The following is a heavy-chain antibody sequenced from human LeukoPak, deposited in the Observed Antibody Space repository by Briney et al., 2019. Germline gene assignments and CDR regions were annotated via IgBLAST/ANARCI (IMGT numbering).Heavy chain of an antibody. CDR2: ISYDGSNK. CDR1: EFTFSSYG. D-gene: IGHD3-22*01. J-gene: IGHJ3*01. V-gene: IGHV3-30*18. Sequence: GGSLRLSCAASEFTFSSYGMHWVRQAPGKGLEWVAVISYDGSNKYYADSVKGRFTISRDNSKNTLYLQMNSLRAEDTAVYYCAKDWRYYYDSSGYFTDWGQGTMVTVSS. CDR3: AKDWRYYYDSSGYFTD.